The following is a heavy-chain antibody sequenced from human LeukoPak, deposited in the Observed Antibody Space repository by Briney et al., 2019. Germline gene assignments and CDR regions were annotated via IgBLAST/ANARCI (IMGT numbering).Heavy chain of an antibody. CDR2: MNPNSGNT. V-gene: IGHV1-8*02. J-gene: IGHJ6*02. Sequence: ASVKVSCKASGYTFTGYYMHWVRQATGQGLEWMGWMNPNSGNTGYAQKFQGRVTMTRNTSISTAYMELSSLRSEDTAVYYCARAHYSSSWYYEIYYYYGMDVWGQGTTVTVSS. D-gene: IGHD6-13*01. CDR3: ARAHYSSSWYYEIYYYYGMDV. CDR1: GYTFTGYY.